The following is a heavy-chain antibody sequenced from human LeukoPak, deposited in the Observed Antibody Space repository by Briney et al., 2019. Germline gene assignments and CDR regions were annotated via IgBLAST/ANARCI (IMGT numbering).Heavy chain of an antibody. Sequence: ASVKVSCKASGYTFTSYAMHWVRQAPGQRLEWMGWINAGNGNTKYSQKFQGRVTITRDTSASTAYMELSSLRSEDTAVYYCARGRTYYDFWSGYSKYNWFDPWGQGTLVTVSS. CDR3: ARGRTYYDFWSGYSKYNWFDP. CDR1: GYTFTSYA. J-gene: IGHJ5*02. CDR2: INAGNGNT. D-gene: IGHD3-3*01. V-gene: IGHV1-3*01.